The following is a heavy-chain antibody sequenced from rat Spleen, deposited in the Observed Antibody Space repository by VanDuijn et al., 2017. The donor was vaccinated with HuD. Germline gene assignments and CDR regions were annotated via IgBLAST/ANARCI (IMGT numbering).Heavy chain of an antibody. V-gene: IGHV5S10*01. CDR2: IIYDGSRT. D-gene: IGHD1-2*01. Sequence: EVQLVESGGGLVQPGRSLKLSCAASGFTFSDYNMAWVRQAPKKGLEWVATIIYDGSRTYYRDSVKGRFTISRDNAKSTLYLQMDSLRSEDTATYYCAIITIAAIPFAYWGQGTLVTVSS. CDR1: GFTFSDYN. J-gene: IGHJ3*01. CDR3: AIITIAAIPFAY.